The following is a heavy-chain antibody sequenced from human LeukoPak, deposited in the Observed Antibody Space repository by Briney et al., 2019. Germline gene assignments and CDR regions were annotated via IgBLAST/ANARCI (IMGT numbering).Heavy chain of an antibody. CDR2: ISWNSGSI. Sequence: GGSLRLSCAASGFTFDDYAMHWVRQAPGKGLEWVSGISWNSGSIGYADSVKGRFTISRDNAKNSLYLQMNSLRAEDTALYYCAKIAAAGAFDYWGQGTLVTVSS. CDR1: GFTFDDYA. J-gene: IGHJ4*02. V-gene: IGHV3-9*01. CDR3: AKIAAAGAFDY. D-gene: IGHD6-13*01.